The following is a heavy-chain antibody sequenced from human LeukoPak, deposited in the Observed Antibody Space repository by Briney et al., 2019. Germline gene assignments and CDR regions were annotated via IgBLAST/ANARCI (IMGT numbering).Heavy chain of an antibody. V-gene: IGHV4-38-2*02. CDR3: ARHSVASPSEA. J-gene: IGHJ5*02. CDR2: IYRSGNT. CDR1: GYSIGSDFY. D-gene: IGHD2-21*01. Sequence: SETLSLTCIVSGYSIGSDFYWGWIRQPPGKGLEWIASIYRSGNTSSNSSLKSRVRMSMDTSKNHFSLRLTSVTAGDTAVYYCARHSVASPSEAWGPGALGTVS.